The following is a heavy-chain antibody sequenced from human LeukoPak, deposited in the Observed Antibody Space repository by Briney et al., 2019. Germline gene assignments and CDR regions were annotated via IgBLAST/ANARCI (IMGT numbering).Heavy chain of an antibody. CDR2: ISSNGGST. CDR1: GFTFSSYA. V-gene: IGHV3-64D*06. J-gene: IGHJ4*02. Sequence: GGSLRLSCSASGFTFSSYAMHWVRQAPGKGLEYVSAISSNGGSTYYADSVKGRFTISRDNSKNTLYLQMSSLRAEDTGVYYCVKDSTLWFGELLSGFDYWGQGTLVTVSS. CDR3: VKDSTLWFGELLSGFDY. D-gene: IGHD3-10*01.